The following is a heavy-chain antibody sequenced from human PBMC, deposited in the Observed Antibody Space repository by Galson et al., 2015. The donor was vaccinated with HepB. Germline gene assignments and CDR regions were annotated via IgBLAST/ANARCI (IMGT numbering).Heavy chain of an antibody. V-gene: IGHV3-74*01. D-gene: IGHD4-11*01. J-gene: IGHJ4*02. Sequence: SLRLSCAASGFPFSTSYMHWVRQDPGKGLVWVSRMNSDGSDTTYADSVKGRFTISRDNVKNTLFLKMNSLRVEDTAVYYCARSIYSDSRFDFWGQGTLLTVSS. CDR2: MNSDGSDT. CDR1: GFPFSTSY. CDR3: ARSIYSDSRFDF.